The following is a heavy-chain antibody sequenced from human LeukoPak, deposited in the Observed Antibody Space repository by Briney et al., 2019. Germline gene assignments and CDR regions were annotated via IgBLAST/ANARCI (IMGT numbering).Heavy chain of an antibody. CDR1: GYSISSGYY. CDR3: ARGLGYCSSTSCNFDAFDI. D-gene: IGHD2-2*01. J-gene: IGHJ3*02. Sequence: PSETLSLTCTVSGYSISSGYYWGWIRQPPGKGLEWGGSIYHSGSTYYNPSLKSRVTISVDTSKNQFSLKLSSVTAADTAVYYCARGLGYCSSTSCNFDAFDIWGQGTMVTVSS. V-gene: IGHV4-38-2*02. CDR2: IYHSGST.